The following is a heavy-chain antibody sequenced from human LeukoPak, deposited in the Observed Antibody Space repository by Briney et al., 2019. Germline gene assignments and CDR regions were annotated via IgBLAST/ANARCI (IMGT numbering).Heavy chain of an antibody. CDR1: GGSISGSGYY. J-gene: IGHJ5*02. V-gene: IGHV4-39*07. CDR2: IYSSGHT. D-gene: IGHD3-10*01. CDR3: ARMYYYGSGSDYLNWFDP. Sequence: SETLSLTCTVSGGSISGSGYYWAWIRQPPGKGLEWIGSIYSSGHTYYNPSLKSRVTISVHTSKNQFSLKLSSVTAADTAIYFCARMYYYGSGSDYLNWFDPWGQGTLVTVSS.